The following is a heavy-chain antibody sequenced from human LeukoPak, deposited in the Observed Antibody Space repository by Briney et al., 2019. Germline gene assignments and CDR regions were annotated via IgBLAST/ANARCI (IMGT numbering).Heavy chain of an antibody. CDR2: INSDGSIT. Sequence: GGSLRLSCAASGFTVSSNYMSWVRQAQGKGLVWVSRINSDGSITSYADSVKGRFTISRDNAKDTLYLQMNSLRAEDAAVYYCASPMWDTAIHDYWGQGTLVTVSS. CDR3: ASPMWDTAIHDY. J-gene: IGHJ4*02. CDR1: GFTVSSNY. V-gene: IGHV3-74*01. D-gene: IGHD5-18*01.